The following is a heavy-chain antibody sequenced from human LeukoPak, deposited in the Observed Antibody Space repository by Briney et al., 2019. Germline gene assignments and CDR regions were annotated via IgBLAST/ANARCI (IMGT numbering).Heavy chain of an antibody. CDR3: ARAGVGGYQLLYGDNWFDP. V-gene: IGHV3-48*01. CDR2: ISSSSSTI. Sequence: GGSLRLSCAASGFTFSSYSMNWVRQAPGKGLEWVSYISSSSSTIYYADSVKGRFTISRDNAKNSLYLQMNSLRAEDTAVYYCARAGVGGYQLLYGDNWFDPWGQGTLVTVSS. D-gene: IGHD2-2*02. J-gene: IGHJ5*02. CDR1: GFTFSSYS.